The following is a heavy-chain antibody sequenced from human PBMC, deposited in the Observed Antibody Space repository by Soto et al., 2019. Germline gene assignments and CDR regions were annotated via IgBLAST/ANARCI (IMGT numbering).Heavy chain of an antibody. CDR3: ARVVTNWFDP. CDR2: IYYSGST. CDR1: GGSISSGAYY. Sequence: SETLSLTCTVSGGSISSGAYYWGWIRQHPGKGLEWIGYIYYSGSTYYNPSLKSRVTISVDTSKNQFSLKPSSVTAADTAVYYCARVVTNWFDPWGQGTLVTVSS. D-gene: IGHD6-6*01. V-gene: IGHV4-31*03. J-gene: IGHJ5*02.